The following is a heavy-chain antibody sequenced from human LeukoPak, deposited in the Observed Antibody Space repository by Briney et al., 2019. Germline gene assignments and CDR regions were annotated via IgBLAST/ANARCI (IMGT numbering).Heavy chain of an antibody. CDR2: ISSSSSYI. CDR1: GFTFSSYS. CDR3: ARDPYSSGWLTRGY. D-gene: IGHD6-19*01. V-gene: IGHV3-21*01. Sequence: PGGSLRLSCAASGFTFSSYSMNSVRQAPGKGLEWVSSISSSSSYIYYADSVKGRFTISRDNAKNSLYLQMNSLRAEDTAVYYCARDPYSSGWLTRGYWGQGTLVTVSS. J-gene: IGHJ4*02.